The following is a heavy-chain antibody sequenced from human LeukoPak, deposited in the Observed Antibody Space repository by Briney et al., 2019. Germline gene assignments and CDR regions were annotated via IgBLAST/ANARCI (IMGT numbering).Heavy chain of an antibody. Sequence: GGSLRLSCAASGFTFNTQSMNWVRQAPGKGLKWLSAISSSGGHIYYAGSVQGRFTISRDDAKESVYLQLNSLRAEDTAVYYCARGLGWITPGAPYFDLWGHGTLVTVSS. V-gene: IGHV3-21*01. CDR1: GFTFNTQS. D-gene: IGHD5-12*01. CDR2: ISSSGGHI. J-gene: IGHJ4*01. CDR3: ARGLGWITPGAPYFDL.